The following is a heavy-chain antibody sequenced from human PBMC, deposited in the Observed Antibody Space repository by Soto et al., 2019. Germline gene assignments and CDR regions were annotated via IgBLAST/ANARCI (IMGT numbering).Heavy chain of an antibody. CDR1: GFSFITTGVG. CDR2: IYWDDDK. J-gene: IGHJ4*02. D-gene: IGHD4-17*01. V-gene: IGHV2-5*02. CDR3: ARADYGEIVFEY. Sequence: QITLKESGPTLVKPTQTLTLTCTFSGFSFITTGVGMGWVRQSPGKALEWLALIYWDDDKRYNPSLKSRLTITKDTSKNHVVLSMTNMDPVDTATYYCARADYGEIVFEYGGQGTLVTVSS.